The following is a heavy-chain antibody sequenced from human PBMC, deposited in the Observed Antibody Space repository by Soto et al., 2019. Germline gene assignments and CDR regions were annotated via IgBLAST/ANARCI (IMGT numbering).Heavy chain of an antibody. CDR2: ISYDEIDK. CDR3: AGRSGSSDY. J-gene: IGHJ4*02. Sequence: LRLSCAASGFTFSNYTMHWVRQAPGKGPEWVALISYDEIDKYFADAVKGRFTISRDNSKNTLYLQMDSLRAEDTAVYYCAGRSGSSDYWGRGTLVTVSS. CDR1: GFTFSNYT. V-gene: IGHV3-30*04. D-gene: IGHD3-10*01.